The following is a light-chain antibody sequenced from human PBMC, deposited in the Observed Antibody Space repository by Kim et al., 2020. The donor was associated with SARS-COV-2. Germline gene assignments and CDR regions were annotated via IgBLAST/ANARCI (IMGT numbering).Light chain of an antibody. J-gene: IGLJ3*02. Sequence: GQSITISCTGSGSDVGGYNYVSWYQQHPGKAPKVIIYDVITRPSGVSSRFSGSKSGNTASLTISGLQAEDGADYYCCSYTSSSTWMFGGGTQLTVL. CDR3: CSYTSSSTWM. CDR1: GSDVGGYNY. CDR2: DVI. V-gene: IGLV2-14*03.